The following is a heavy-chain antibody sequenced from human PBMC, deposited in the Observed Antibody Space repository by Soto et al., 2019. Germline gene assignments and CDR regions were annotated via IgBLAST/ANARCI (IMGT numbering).Heavy chain of an antibody. CDR3: AKDRTSNGWPPRFDP. V-gene: IGHV4-30-2*01. J-gene: IGHJ5*02. CDR1: GDTISTGGYT. Sequence: SETLSLTCDVSGDTISTGGYTWAWIRQPPGEALEWIGHTYHSGNPYYNPSLKSRVIISVDRSKNQFSLKVRSVTAADTAVYYCAKDRTSNGWPPRFDPWGQGTLVTLL. CDR2: TYHSGNP. D-gene: IGHD2-8*01.